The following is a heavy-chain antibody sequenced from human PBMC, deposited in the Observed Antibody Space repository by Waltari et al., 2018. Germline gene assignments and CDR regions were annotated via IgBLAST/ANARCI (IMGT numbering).Heavy chain of an antibody. J-gene: IGHJ5*02. CDR1: GYSISSGYY. V-gene: IGHV4-38-2*02. Sequence: QVQLQESGPGLVKPSETLSLTCAVSGYSISSGYYWGWIRQPPGKGLEWIGSIYHSGSTYYNPSLKSRVTISVDTSKNQFSLKLSSVTAADTAVYYCTRDLEWLINWFDPWGQGTLVTVSS. CDR3: TRDLEWLINWFDP. D-gene: IGHD3-3*01. CDR2: IYHSGST.